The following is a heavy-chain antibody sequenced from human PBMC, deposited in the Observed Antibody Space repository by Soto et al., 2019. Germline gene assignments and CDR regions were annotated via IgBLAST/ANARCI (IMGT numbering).Heavy chain of an antibody. D-gene: IGHD5-18*01. J-gene: IGHJ4*01. Sequence: SETLSLTCAVYGGSFSGYYWSWIRQPPGKGLEWIGEINHSGSTNYNPSLRSRVTISVDTSKNQFSLKLSSVTAADTAVYYCARGWSFSYGSYTHWRHGTLVTVSS. CDR3: ARGWSFSYGSYTH. V-gene: IGHV4-34*01. CDR1: GGSFSGYY. CDR2: INHSGST.